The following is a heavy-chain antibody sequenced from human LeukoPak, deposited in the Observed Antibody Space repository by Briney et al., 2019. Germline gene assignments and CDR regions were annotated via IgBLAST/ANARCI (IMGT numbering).Heavy chain of an antibody. V-gene: IGHV4-59*01. D-gene: IGHD1-26*01. CDR3: ARGGLVGATRGYFDY. Sequence: SETLSLTCTVSGGSISSYYWSWIRQPPGKGLEWIGYIYYSGSTNYNPSLKSRVTISVDTSKNQFSLKLSSVTAADTAVYYCARGGLVGATRGYFDYGAKEPLVTVSS. J-gene: IGHJ4*01. CDR2: IYYSGST. CDR1: GGSISSYY.